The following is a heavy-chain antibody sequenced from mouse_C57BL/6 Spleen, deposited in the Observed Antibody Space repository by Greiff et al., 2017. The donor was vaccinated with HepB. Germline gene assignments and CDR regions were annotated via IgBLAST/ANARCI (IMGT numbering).Heavy chain of an antibody. Sequence: EVQVVESGGGLVQPKGSLKLSCAASGFTFNTYAMHWVRQAPGKGLEWVARIRSKSSNYATYYADSVKDRFTISRDDSQSMLYLQMNNLKTEDTAMYYCVRADYGSSYEGFAYWGQGTLVTVSA. J-gene: IGHJ3*01. CDR2: IRSKSSNYAT. V-gene: IGHV10-3*01. D-gene: IGHD1-1*01. CDR3: VRADYGSSYEGFAY. CDR1: GFTFNTYA.